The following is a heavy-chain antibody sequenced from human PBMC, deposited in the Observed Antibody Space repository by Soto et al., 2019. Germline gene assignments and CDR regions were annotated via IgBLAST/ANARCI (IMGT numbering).Heavy chain of an antibody. D-gene: IGHD2-15*01. CDR3: ARVGIVERYGMDV. V-gene: IGHV3-21*01. CDR1: GFTFRSFT. J-gene: IGHJ6*02. CDR2: ISSNSAYI. Sequence: GGSLRLSCAASGFTFRSFTMNWVRQAPGKGLEWVSTISSNSAYIYYTDALRGRFTIPRDNAKNSLHLQMNSLRAEDTAVYYCARVGIVERYGMDVWGQGTTVTVSS.